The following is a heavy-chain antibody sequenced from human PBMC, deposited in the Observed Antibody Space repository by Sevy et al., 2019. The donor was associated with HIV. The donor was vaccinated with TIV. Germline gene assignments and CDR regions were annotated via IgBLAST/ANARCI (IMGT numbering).Heavy chain of an antibody. J-gene: IGHJ6*02. CDR3: ARDKNTFYYGMDV. V-gene: IGHV3-53*01. Sequence: GGSLRLSCAASGFPVSSSYMNWVRQAPGKGPEWVSVLYSGSKTDYADSVKGRFTISRDNSKNTLYLQMNSLRAEDTAVYYCARDKNTFYYGMDVWGQGTTVTVSS. D-gene: IGHD2-2*02. CDR1: GFPVSSSY. CDR2: LYSGSKT.